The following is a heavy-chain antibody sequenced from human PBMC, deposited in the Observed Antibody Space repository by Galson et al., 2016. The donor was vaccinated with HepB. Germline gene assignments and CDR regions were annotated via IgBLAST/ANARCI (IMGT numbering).Heavy chain of an antibody. CDR3: ARSSDYYDSSGPYHDAFDI. CDR1: GGSFNSNDYC. D-gene: IGHD3-22*01. CDR2: VYYSGST. J-gene: IGHJ3*02. V-gene: IGHV4-39*01. Sequence: SETLSLTCSVSGGSFNSNDYCWGWIRQPPGKGLEWIGSVYYSGSTYYNPSLKSRVTISVDTSKNQFSLKVTSVTAADTAVYYCARSSDYYDSSGPYHDAFDIWGQGTMVTVSS.